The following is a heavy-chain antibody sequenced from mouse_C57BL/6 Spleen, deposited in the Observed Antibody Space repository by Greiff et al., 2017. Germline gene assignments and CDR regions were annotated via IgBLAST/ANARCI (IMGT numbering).Heavy chain of an antibody. V-gene: IGHV5-17*01. CDR1: GFTFSDYG. CDR3: ARDGSSPYYYAMDY. D-gene: IGHD1-1*01. Sequence: DVKLVESGGGLVKPGGSLKLSCAASGFTFSDYGMHWVRQAPEKGLEWVAYISSGSSTIYYAATVKGRFTISRDNAKNTLFLQMTSLRSEDTAMYYCARDGSSPYYYAMDYWGQGTSVTVSS. J-gene: IGHJ4*01. CDR2: ISSGSSTI.